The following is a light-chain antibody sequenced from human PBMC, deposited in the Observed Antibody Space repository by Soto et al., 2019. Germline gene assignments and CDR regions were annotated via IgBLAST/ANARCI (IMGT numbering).Light chain of an antibody. CDR3: QQYGSSPWT. Sequence: EIVLTQSPGTLSLSPGERATLSCRASQSVSSRSLAWFQQKPGQAPRLLIYAASSRATGIPDRFSGSGFGTVFTLTSSRLEPEDFAVYYCQQYGSSPWTFGQGTKVEIK. J-gene: IGKJ1*01. CDR1: QSVSSRS. V-gene: IGKV3-20*01. CDR2: AAS.